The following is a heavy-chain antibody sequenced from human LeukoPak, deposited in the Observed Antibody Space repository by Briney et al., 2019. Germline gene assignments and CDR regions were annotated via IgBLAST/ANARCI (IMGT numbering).Heavy chain of an antibody. V-gene: IGHV4-59*12. CDR3: AREDSSSWYCYFDY. Sequence: PSETLSLTCTVSGGSISSYYWSWIRQPPGKGLEWIGYIYYSGSTNYNPPLKSRVTISVDTSKNQFSLRLSSVTAADTAVYYCAREDSSSWYCYFDYWGQGTLVTVSS. J-gene: IGHJ4*02. CDR2: IYYSGST. D-gene: IGHD6-13*01. CDR1: GGSISSYY.